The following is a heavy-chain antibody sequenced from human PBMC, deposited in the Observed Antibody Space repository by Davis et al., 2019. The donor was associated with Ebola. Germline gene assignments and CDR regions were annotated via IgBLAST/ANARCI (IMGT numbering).Heavy chain of an antibody. CDR3: AREGYCSGGSCYHFDY. Sequence: AASVKVSCKASGYTFTSYAMHWVRQAPGQRLEWMGWINAGNGNTKYSQKFQGRVTMTRDTSISTAYMELSRLRSDDTAVYYCAREGYCSGGSCYHFDYWGQGTLVTVSS. V-gene: IGHV1-3*01. CDR2: INAGNGNT. J-gene: IGHJ4*02. D-gene: IGHD2-15*01. CDR1: GYTFTSYA.